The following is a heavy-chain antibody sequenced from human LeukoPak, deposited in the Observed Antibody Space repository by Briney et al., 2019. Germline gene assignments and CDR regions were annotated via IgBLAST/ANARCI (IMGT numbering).Heavy chain of an antibody. CDR3: ARDLDEIQLWLSFDY. D-gene: IGHD5-18*01. V-gene: IGHV3-48*02. CDR2: ISSFSGTI. J-gene: IGHJ4*02. CDR1: GLTFSSYS. Sequence: GGSLRLSCAASGLTFSSYSMNWVRQAPGKGLEWVAYISSFSGTIYYADSVKGRFTISRDNAKNSLYLQMNSLRDEDTAVYYCARDLDEIQLWLSFDYWGQGTLVTVSS.